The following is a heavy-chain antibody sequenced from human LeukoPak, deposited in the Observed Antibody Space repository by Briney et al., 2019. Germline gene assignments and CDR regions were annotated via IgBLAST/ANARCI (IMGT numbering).Heavy chain of an antibody. D-gene: IGHD5-18*01. CDR2: INQAGTGK. V-gene: IGHV3-7*03. Sequence: GGSLRLSCAASGFTFSGYEMNWVRQAPGKGLEWVAIINQAGTGKYYVDSVKGRFTISRDNAENSLYLQMNSLRAEDTAVYYCAKGYSYGYGDYWGEGTLVSVSS. CDR3: AKGYSYGYGDY. J-gene: IGHJ4*02. CDR1: GFTFSGYE.